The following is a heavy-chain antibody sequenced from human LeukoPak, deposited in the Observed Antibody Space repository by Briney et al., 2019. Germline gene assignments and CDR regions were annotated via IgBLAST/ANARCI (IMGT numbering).Heavy chain of an antibody. CDR1: GGSFSGYY. D-gene: IGHD6-13*01. J-gene: IGHJ4*02. V-gene: IGHV4-34*01. Sequence: SETLSLTCAVYGGSFSGYYWSWIRQPPGKGLEWIGEINHSGSTNYNPSLKSRVTISVDTSKNQFSLKLSSVTAADTAVDYCARAQGSAAAGLHFDDWGQGTLVTVSS. CDR3: ARAQGSAAAGLHFDD. CDR2: INHSGST.